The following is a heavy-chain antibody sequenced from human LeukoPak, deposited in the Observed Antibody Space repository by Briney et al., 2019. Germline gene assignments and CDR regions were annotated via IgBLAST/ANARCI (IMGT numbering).Heavy chain of an antibody. Sequence: SVKVSCKASGGTLSSDAISWVRQTPGQGVEWMGGIIPIFGTANYAQKFQGRVTITADESTSTAYMELSSLRSEDTAVYYCATVGARAGMVRGESDAFDIWGQGTMVTVSS. V-gene: IGHV1-69*13. CDR1: GGTLSSDA. J-gene: IGHJ3*02. D-gene: IGHD3-10*01. CDR3: ATVGARAGMVRGESDAFDI. CDR2: IIPIFGTA.